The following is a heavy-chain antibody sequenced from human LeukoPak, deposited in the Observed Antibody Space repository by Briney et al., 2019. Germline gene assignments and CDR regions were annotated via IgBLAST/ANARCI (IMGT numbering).Heavy chain of an antibody. CDR2: ISAYNGDT. J-gene: IGHJ4*02. CDR1: GYTFNSYG. CDR3: ASGGSYFDS. V-gene: IGHV1-18*04. Sequence: ASVKVTCKVSGYTFNSYGITRVRHAPGQGLEWMGWISAYNGDTNYAQKLQGSVTMTTDTYTSTAYMELRSLRSDDTAVYYCASGGSYFDSWGQGTLVTVSS. D-gene: IGHD1-26*01.